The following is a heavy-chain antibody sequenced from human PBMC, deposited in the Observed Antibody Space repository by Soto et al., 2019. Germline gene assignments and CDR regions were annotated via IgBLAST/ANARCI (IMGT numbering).Heavy chain of an antibody. V-gene: IGHV4-39*01. CDR1: GGSIPSSGYY. D-gene: IGHD3-9*01. Sequence: SETLSLTCTVSGGSIPSSGYYWGRIRQPPGKGLEWIGTIYYSGSTYYNPSLKSRVTISVDTSKNQFSLNLSSVTAADTAVYCCASTHYDILTGYDYGMDVWGQGTTVT. CDR2: IYYSGST. CDR3: ASTHYDILTGYDYGMDV. J-gene: IGHJ6*02.